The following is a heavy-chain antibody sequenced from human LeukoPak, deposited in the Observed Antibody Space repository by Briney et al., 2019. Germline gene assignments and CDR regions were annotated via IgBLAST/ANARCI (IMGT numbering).Heavy chain of an antibody. Sequence: SETLSLTCAVYGGSFSGYYWSWIRQPPGKGLEWIGYIYYSGSTNYNPSLKSRVTISVDTSKNQFSLKLSSVTAADTAVYYCARDAAGTVDYWGQGTLVTVSS. CDR3: ARDAAGTVDY. CDR2: IYYSGST. D-gene: IGHD6-19*01. CDR1: GGSFSGYY. V-gene: IGHV4-59*01. J-gene: IGHJ4*02.